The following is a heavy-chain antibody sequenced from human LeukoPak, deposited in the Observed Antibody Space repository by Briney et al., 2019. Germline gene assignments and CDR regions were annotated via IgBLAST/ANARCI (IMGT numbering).Heavy chain of an antibody. CDR1: GFTFSSYS. D-gene: IGHD1-7*01. CDR3: AREKTQYNWNYGFDD. V-gene: IGHV3-48*04. J-gene: IGHJ4*02. Sequence: PGGSLRLSCAASGFTFSSYSMNWVRQAPGKGLEWVSYISSSSSTIYYADSVKGRFTISRDNAKNSLYPQMNSLRAEDTAVYYCAREKTQYNWNYGFDDWGQGTLVTVSS. CDR2: ISSSSSTI.